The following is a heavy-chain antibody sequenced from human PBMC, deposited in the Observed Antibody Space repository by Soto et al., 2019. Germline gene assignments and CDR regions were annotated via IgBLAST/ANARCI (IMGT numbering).Heavy chain of an antibody. CDR1: GFTFSSYA. CDR2: ISGSGGST. Sequence: VQLLESGGGLVQPGGSLRLSCAASGFTFSSYAMSWVRQAPGKGLEWVSAISGSGGSTYYADSVKGRFTISRDNSKNTLYLQMNSLRAEDTAVYYCAKRPNYYDILTGDAFDIWGQGTMVTVSS. D-gene: IGHD3-9*01. J-gene: IGHJ3*02. V-gene: IGHV3-23*01. CDR3: AKRPNYYDILTGDAFDI.